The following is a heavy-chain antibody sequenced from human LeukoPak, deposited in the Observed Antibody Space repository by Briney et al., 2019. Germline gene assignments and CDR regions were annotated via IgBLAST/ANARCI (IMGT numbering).Heavy chain of an antibody. CDR1: GDSITSYY. Sequence: SETLSLTCTVSGDSITSYYWSWIRQPPGKGLEWIAYIYYSGSTNYNPSLRSRVTISVDTSKNQFSLKLWSVTAADTAVYYCARRRYGSGTFYFDSWGQGTLVTVSS. J-gene: IGHJ4*02. CDR3: ARRRYGSGTFYFDS. D-gene: IGHD3-10*01. CDR2: IYYSGST. V-gene: IGHV4-59*01.